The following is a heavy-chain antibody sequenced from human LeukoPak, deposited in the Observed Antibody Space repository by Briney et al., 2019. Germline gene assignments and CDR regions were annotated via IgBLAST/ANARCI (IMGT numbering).Heavy chain of an antibody. CDR3: ARVLDSDAFDI. CDR2: ISYDGSNK. J-gene: IGHJ3*02. Sequence: GGSLRLSCAASGFTFSSYWMSWVRQAPGKGLEWVGVISYDGSNKDYADSVKGRFTISRDNSKNTLYLQMNSLRAEDTAVYYCARVLDSDAFDIWGQGTMVTVSS. V-gene: IGHV3-30*03. CDR1: GFTFSSYW. D-gene: IGHD2-15*01.